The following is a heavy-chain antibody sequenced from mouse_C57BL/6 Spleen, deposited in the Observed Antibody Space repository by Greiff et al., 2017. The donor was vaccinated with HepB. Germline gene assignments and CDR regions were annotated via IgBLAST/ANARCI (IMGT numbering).Heavy chain of an antibody. CDR3: TTLYYYGSSYDY. Sequence: EVKVEESGGGLVQPGGSMKLSCVASGFTFSNYWMNWVRQSPEKGLEWVAQIRLKSDNYATHYAESVKGRFTISRDDSKSSVYLQMNNLRAEDTGIYYCTTLYYYGSSYDYWGQGTTLTVSS. CDR2: IRLKSDNYAT. D-gene: IGHD1-1*01. CDR1: GFTFSNYW. V-gene: IGHV6-3*01. J-gene: IGHJ2*01.